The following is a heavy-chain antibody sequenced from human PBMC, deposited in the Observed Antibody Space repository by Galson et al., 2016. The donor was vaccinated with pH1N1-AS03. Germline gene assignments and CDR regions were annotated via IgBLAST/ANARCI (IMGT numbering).Heavy chain of an antibody. CDR1: GDSVSGNIDA. J-gene: IGHJ3*02. V-gene: IGHV6-1*01. CDR3: ARGRYSAFDI. CDR2: TYWRSKWYD. Sequence: CAISGDSVSGNIDAWNWIRQSPSGGLEWLGRTYWRSKWYDDYAVSVKCRITINPDTAKNQFSLQLNSVTPEDTAVYHCARGRYSAFDIWSQGTMVTVSS. D-gene: IGHD1-1*01.